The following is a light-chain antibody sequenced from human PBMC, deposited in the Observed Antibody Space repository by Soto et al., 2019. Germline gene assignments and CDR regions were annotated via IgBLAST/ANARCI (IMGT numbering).Light chain of an antibody. Sequence: QSVLTQPPSVSGSPGQSVTISCTGTSSDVGRYNHLSGYQQPPGTAPKLIIYDVINRPSGVPDRFSGSKSGNTASLTISGLQAEDEAEYYCSSYTGSSTLVVFGGGTKLTVL. V-gene: IGLV2-18*02. CDR1: SSDVGRYNH. CDR3: SSYTGSSTLVV. J-gene: IGLJ2*01. CDR2: DVI.